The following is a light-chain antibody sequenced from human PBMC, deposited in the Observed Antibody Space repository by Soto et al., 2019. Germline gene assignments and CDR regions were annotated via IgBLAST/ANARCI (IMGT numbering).Light chain of an antibody. J-gene: IGKJ1*01. Sequence: DIQMTQSPSSLSASVGDRVTITCRASQSISSYLNRYQQKRGKAPKLLIYAASSLQSGVPSRFSGSGSGTDFTLTISSLQPEDFATYYCQQSYSTPWTFGQGTKVEIK. V-gene: IGKV1-39*01. CDR3: QQSYSTPWT. CDR1: QSISSY. CDR2: AAS.